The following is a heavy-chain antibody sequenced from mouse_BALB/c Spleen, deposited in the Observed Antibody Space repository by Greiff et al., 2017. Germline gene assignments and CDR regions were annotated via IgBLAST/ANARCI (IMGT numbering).Heavy chain of an antibody. CDR1: GDSITSGY. Sequence: EVQRVESGPSLVKPSQTLSLTCSVTGDSITSGYWNWIRKFPGNKLEYMGYISYSGSTYYNPSLKSRISITRDTSKNQYYLQLNSVTTEDTATYYCARYRGGYGNHFDYWGQGTTLTVSS. D-gene: IGHD2-10*02. V-gene: IGHV3-8*02. J-gene: IGHJ2*01. CDR2: ISYSGST. CDR3: ARYRGGYGNHFDY.